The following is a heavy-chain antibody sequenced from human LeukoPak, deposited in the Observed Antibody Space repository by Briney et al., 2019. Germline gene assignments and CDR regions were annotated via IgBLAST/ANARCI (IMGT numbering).Heavy chain of an antibody. CDR1: GFTFSSYG. D-gene: IGHD1-1*01. CDR2: VSGSGGAT. CDR3: AKNRGGTYKYYMDV. J-gene: IGHJ6*03. Sequence: PGRSLRLSCAASGFTFSSYGMHWVRQAPGMGLEWLSYVSGSGGATYYADSVKGRFTISRDNSKNTVYLQMGSLRAEDTAVYYCAKNRGGTYKYYMDVWGNGTTVTVSS. V-gene: IGHV3-23*01.